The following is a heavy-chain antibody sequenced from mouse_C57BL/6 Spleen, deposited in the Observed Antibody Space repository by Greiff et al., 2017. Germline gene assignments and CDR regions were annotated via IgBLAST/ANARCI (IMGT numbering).Heavy chain of an antibody. CDR3: ASPFYDYWYFDV. V-gene: IGHV1-64*01. J-gene: IGHJ1*03. CDR2: IHPNSGST. Sequence: QVQLQQPGAELVKPGASVKLSCKASGYTFTSYCMHWVKQRPGQGLEWIGMIHPNSGSTNYNEKFKSKATLTVDKSSSTAYMQLSSLTSEESSVYYCASPFYDYWYFDVWGTGTTVTVSS. CDR1: GYTFTSYC. D-gene: IGHD2-3*01.